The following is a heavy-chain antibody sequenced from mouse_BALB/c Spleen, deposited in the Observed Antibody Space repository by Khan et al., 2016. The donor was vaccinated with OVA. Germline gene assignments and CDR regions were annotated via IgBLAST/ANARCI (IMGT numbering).Heavy chain of an antibody. J-gene: IGHJ3*01. CDR2: ISSGDTT. V-gene: IGHV5-6-5*01. Sequence: EVQGVESGGGLVKPGGSLKLSCAASGFTFSNYGVSWVRQTPEKRLEWVASISSGDTTYYPDSVKGRFTISRDKARNILYLQMSSLRSEDTAMYYCARDYWFAYWGQGTLVTVSA. CDR1: GFTFSNYG. CDR3: ARDYWFAY.